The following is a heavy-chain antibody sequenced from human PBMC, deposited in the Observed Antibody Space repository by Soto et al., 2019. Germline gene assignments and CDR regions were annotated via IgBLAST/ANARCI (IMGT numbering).Heavy chain of an antibody. V-gene: IGHV3-21*01. CDR1: GFTFSSYS. CDR2: ISSSSYI. D-gene: IGHD3-3*01. CDR3: ARDRDRSGYRYYFDY. J-gene: IGHJ4*02. Sequence: GGSLRLSCAASGFTFSSYSMNWVRQAPGKGLEWVSSISSSSYIYYADSVKGRFTISRDNAKNSLYLQMNSLRAEDTAVYYCARDRDRSGYRYYFDYWGQGTLVTVSS.